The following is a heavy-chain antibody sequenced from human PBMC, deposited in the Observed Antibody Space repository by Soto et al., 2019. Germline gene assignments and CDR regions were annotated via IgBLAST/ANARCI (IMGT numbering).Heavy chain of an antibody. CDR3: ARGSSWSYFDY. CDR2: INTAKDNT. CDR1: GYTFTSYA. D-gene: IGHD6-13*01. V-gene: IGHV1-3*04. J-gene: IGHJ4*02. Sequence: QVQLVQSGAEVKKPGASVKVSCKASGYTFTSYAIHWVRQAPGQRLEWMGWINTAKDNTKYSQKFQGRVTITRDTSASIVYMELRSLRSEDTAVYYCARGSSWSYFDYWGQGTLVTVSS.